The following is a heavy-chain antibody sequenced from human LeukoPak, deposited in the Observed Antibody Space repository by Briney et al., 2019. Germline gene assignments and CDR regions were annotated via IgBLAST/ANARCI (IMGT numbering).Heavy chain of an antibody. Sequence: SETLSLTCAAYGGSFSTYYWSWIRQPPGKGLEWIGEINHSGSTNYNPSLKSRVTISLDTPKNQFSLKLTSVTAADTAVYYCARGYETYFNYWGQGALVTVSS. J-gene: IGHJ4*02. D-gene: IGHD3-16*01. CDR1: GGSFSTYY. V-gene: IGHV4-34*01. CDR3: ARGYETYFNY. CDR2: INHSGST.